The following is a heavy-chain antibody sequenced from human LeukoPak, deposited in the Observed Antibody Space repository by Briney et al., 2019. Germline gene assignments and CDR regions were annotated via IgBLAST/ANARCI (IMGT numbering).Heavy chain of an antibody. CDR1: GFTVSSNY. V-gene: IGHV3-53*01. J-gene: IGHJ6*03. CDR2: IYSGGST. CDR3: AKEGARRRLYYSYMDV. Sequence: GGSLRLSCAASGFTVSSNYMSWVRQAPGKGLEWVSIIYSGGSTFYADSVKGRFTISRDNSKNTLYLQMNSLRAEDTAVYYCAKEGARRRLYYSYMDVGGKGTTVTVSS. D-gene: IGHD3-16*01.